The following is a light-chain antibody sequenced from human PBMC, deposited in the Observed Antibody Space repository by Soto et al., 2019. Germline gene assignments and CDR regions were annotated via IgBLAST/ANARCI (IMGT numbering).Light chain of an antibody. J-gene: IGLJ1*01. Sequence: QSVLTQPPSVSGAPGQRVTISCTGSSSNIGAGYDVHWYQQLPGTAPKLLIYGNNNRPSGVPDRFSGSKSGTSASLAVTGLQAEDEADYYCQCYATGLSVLYVFGTGTKLTVL. CDR3: QCYATGLSVLYV. CDR1: SSNIGAGYD. V-gene: IGLV1-40*01. CDR2: GNN.